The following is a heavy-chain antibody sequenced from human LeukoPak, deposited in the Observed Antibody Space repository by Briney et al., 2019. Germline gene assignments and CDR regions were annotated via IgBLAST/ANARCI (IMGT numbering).Heavy chain of an antibody. CDR2: ISGSGGST. V-gene: IGHV3-23*01. J-gene: IGHJ4*02. Sequence: PGGSLRLSCAASGFTFSSYAMRWVRQAPGKGLEWVSPISGSGGSTYYADSVKGRFAISRDNSKNTLYLQMNSLRAEDTAVYYCAKDATYGFWSGYNDYWGQGTLVTVSS. CDR3: AKDATYGFWSGYNDY. D-gene: IGHD3-3*01. CDR1: GFTFSSYA.